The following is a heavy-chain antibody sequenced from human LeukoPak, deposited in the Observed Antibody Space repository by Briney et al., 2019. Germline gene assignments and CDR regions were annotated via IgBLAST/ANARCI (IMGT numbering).Heavy chain of an antibody. D-gene: IGHD3-22*01. CDR2: ISYDGSNN. Sequence: GRSLRLSCAASGFTFNNYGMHWVRQAPGKGLEWVAVISYDGSNNYYADSVKGRFTISRDNSNNTLYLLMNSLRTEDTAVYYCARGLVYYYLSSGHRGALDIWGQGTLVTVSS. V-gene: IGHV3-30*03. J-gene: IGHJ3*02. CDR1: GFTFNNYG. CDR3: ARGLVYYYLSSGHRGALDI.